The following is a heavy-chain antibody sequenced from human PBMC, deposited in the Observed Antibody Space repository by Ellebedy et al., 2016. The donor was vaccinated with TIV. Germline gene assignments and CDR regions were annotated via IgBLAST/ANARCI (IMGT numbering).Heavy chain of an antibody. D-gene: IGHD6-19*01. V-gene: IGHV4-34*01. Sequence: SETLSLTXAVYGASFSHYYWSWIRRPPGKGLEWIGEVNHGGSTNYNPSLKSRVTMSVDTSKNQFSLMLTSVTAADTAVYYCARQLGAVAGFDAFDIWGQGTMVTVSS. CDR1: GASFSHYY. J-gene: IGHJ3*02. CDR3: ARQLGAVAGFDAFDI. CDR2: VNHGGST.